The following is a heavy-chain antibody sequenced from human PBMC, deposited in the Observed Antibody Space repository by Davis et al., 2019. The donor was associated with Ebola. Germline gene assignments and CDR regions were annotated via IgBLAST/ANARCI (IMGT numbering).Heavy chain of an antibody. CDR1: GDSISSRNW. D-gene: IGHD3-22*01. Sequence: SETLSLTCTVSGDSISSRNWWSWVRQSPGKGLEWIGEIYHSGSTNYNPSLKSRVTISVDKSKNQFSLKLSSVTAADTAVYYCARDYYDTSGYLYYFEQWGQGTLVTVSS. CDR3: ARDYYDTSGYLYYFEQ. V-gene: IGHV4-4*02. J-gene: IGHJ4*02. CDR2: IYHSGST.